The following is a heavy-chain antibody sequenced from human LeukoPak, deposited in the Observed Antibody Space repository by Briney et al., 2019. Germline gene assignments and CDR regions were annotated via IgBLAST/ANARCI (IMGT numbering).Heavy chain of an antibody. CDR1: GGSLSGYY. D-gene: IGHD1-26*01. J-gene: IGHJ5*02. Sequence: SETLSLTCTVSGGSLSGYYWSWIRQPPGKGLEWIGYIYHNGNTDYNRSLKTRITISVDTSKNHVSLKLNSVTAADTAVYYCARAPYSGSYFWFDPWGQGTLVTVSS. V-gene: IGHV4-59*01. CDR3: ARAPYSGSYFWFDP. CDR2: IYHNGNT.